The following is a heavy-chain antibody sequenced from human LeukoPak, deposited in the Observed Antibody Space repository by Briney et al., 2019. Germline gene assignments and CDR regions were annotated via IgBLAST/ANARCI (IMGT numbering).Heavy chain of an antibody. D-gene: IGHD3-16*01. CDR3: ARLCQVITCAKFEY. V-gene: IGHV4-39*01. Sequence: PSETLSLTCTVSGDFLSSGDYYWGWIRQSPGKGLTWIGSIYYSGSTLYNASFESRVTMSVDTSKNQFSLKLRSVTAADTAVYYCARLCQVITCAKFEYWGQGILVTVSS. CDR1: GDFLSSGDYY. CDR2: IYYSGST. J-gene: IGHJ4*02.